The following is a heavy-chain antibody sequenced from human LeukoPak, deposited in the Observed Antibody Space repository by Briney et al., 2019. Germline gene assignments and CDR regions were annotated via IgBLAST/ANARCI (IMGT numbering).Heavy chain of an antibody. CDR1: GGSISSGSYY. J-gene: IGHJ4*02. D-gene: IGHD3-10*01. CDR2: IYASGRA. V-gene: IGHV4-39*07. Sequence: SETLSLTCNVSGGSISSGSYYWGWIRQPPGKGLEWIGHIYASGRADYSPSLKSRVTISVDTSKNQFSLKLSSVTAADTAVYYCARPSPYTMVLHYWGQGTLVTVSS. CDR3: ARPSPYTMVLHY.